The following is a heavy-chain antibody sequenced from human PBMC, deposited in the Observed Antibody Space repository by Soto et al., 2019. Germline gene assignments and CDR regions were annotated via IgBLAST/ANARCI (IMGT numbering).Heavy chain of an antibody. J-gene: IGHJ4*02. CDR3: ARGPSSLYYDILTGYSDY. D-gene: IGHD3-9*01. CDR1: GYTFTSYG. V-gene: IGHV1-18*01. CDR2: ISAYNGNT. Sequence: EASVKVSCKASGYTFTSYGISWVRQAPGQGLEWMGWISAYNGNTNYAQKLQGRVTMTTDTSTSTAYMELRSLRSDDTAVYYCARGPSSLYYDILTGYSDYWGQGTLVTVSS.